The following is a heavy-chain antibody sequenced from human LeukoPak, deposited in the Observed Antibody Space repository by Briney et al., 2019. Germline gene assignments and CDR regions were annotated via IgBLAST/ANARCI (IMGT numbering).Heavy chain of an antibody. CDR1: GFTFSSYE. D-gene: IGHD4-17*01. V-gene: IGHV3-48*03. J-gene: IGHJ4*02. CDR3: ARASGDYVF. CDR2: ISSSGSTI. Sequence: GGSLRLSCAASGFTFSSYEMNWVRQAPGKGLEWVSYISSSGSTIYYADSVKGRFTISRDNAKNSLYLQMNSLRAEDAAVYYCARASGDYVFWGQGTLVTVSS.